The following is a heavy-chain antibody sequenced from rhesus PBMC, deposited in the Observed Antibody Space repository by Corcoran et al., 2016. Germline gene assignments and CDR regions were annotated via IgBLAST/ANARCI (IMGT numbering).Heavy chain of an antibody. Sequence: EVQLVESGGGLVQPGGSLRLSCAASGFTFSNYWMSWVSQDPGKGLDWVGRNKNKADGGTADSAESVKGRFTISRDDSKNTLYLQMSSLKTEDTAVYYCTRGGIAAAGPFDYWGQGVLVTVSS. J-gene: IGHJ4*01. D-gene: IGHD6-31*01. CDR2: NKNKADGGTA. CDR3: TRGGIAAAGPFDY. CDR1: GFTFSNYW. V-gene: IGHV3-16*02.